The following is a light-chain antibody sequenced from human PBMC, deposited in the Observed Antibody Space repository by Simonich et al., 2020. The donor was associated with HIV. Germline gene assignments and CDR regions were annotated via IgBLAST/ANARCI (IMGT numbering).Light chain of an antibody. J-gene: IGKJ3*01. V-gene: IGKV3-11*01. CDR2: DAS. Sequence: EIVLTQSPAILSLSPGEKATLSCRASQSVSSYLAWYQQKPGQAPRLLIYDASNRATGVPARFSGSGYGTDFTLTITSLESEDFAVYYCQQRFNWPDTFGPGTKVDIK. CDR3: QQRFNWPDT. CDR1: QSVSSY.